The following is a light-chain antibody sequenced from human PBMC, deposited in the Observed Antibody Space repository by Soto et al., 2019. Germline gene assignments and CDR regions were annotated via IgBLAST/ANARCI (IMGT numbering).Light chain of an antibody. CDR3: CSYTTSSTYV. Sequence: SVLTQPASVSGSPGQSIAISCTGTSSDVGGYNYVSWYQQHPGKAPKLMIYDVSNRPSGVSNRFSGSKSGNTASLTISGLQAEDEADYYCCSYTTSSTYVFGTGTKVT. J-gene: IGLJ1*01. V-gene: IGLV2-14*03. CDR2: DVS. CDR1: SSDVGGYNY.